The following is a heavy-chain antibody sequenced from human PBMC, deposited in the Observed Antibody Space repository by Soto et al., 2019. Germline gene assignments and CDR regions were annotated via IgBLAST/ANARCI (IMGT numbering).Heavy chain of an antibody. J-gene: IGHJ4*02. Sequence: QVQLQESGPGLVKPSQTLSLTCTVSGGSISSGGYYWSWIRQHPGKGLEWIGYIYYSGSTYYNPSLQSRVTISVDTSKTPCSLKLRSVTAADTAVYYGARDSGYDFDYWGQGTLGTVSS. CDR3: ARDSGYDFDY. D-gene: IGHD5-12*01. V-gene: IGHV4-31*03. CDR2: IYYSGST. CDR1: GGSISSGGYY.